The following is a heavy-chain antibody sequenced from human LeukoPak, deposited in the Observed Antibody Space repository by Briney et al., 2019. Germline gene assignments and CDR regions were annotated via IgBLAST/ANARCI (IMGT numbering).Heavy chain of an antibody. Sequence: PGGSLRLSCAASGFTFSNYWMSWVRQAPGKGLEWVANIKEDGSEKYYVDSVKGRFTISRDNAKNSLYLQMNSLRAEDTAVYYCARGGSLRNGYYYLQYMDVWGQGTTVTVSS. CDR3: ARGGSLRNGYYYLQYMDV. J-gene: IGHJ6*02. V-gene: IGHV3-7*01. CDR2: IKEDGSEK. CDR1: GFTFSNYW. D-gene: IGHD3-10*01.